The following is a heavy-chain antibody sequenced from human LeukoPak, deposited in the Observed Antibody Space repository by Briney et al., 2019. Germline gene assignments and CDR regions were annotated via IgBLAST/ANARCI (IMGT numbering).Heavy chain of an antibody. D-gene: IGHD5-12*01. Sequence: PSETLSLTCTVSGYSISSGYFWGWIRQPPGKGLEWIGSFYHSGITYYDPSLKSRVTISVEMSKNQFSLRLSSVTAADTAVYYCARVSGYDWESFHDYWGQGILVTVSS. CDR1: GYSISSGYF. CDR3: ARVSGYDWESFHDY. V-gene: IGHV4-38-2*02. J-gene: IGHJ4*02. CDR2: FYHSGIT.